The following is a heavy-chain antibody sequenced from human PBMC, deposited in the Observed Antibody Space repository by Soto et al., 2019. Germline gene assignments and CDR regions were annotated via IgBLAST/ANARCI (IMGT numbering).Heavy chain of an antibody. CDR1: GFTFSSYS. V-gene: IGHV3-21*01. D-gene: IGHD3-22*01. Sequence: GGSLRLSCAASGFTFSSYSMNWVRQAPGKGLEWVSSISSSSSYIYYADSVKGRFTISRDNAKNSLYLQMNSLRAEDTAVYYCARDLEENYYDSSGYYDYWGQGTLVTVSS. CDR2: ISSSSSYI. J-gene: IGHJ4*02. CDR3: ARDLEENYYDSSGYYDY.